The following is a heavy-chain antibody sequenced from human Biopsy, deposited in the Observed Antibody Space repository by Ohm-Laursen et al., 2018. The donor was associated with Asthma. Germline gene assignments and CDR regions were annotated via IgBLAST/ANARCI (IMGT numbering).Heavy chain of an antibody. V-gene: IGHV3-33*05. CDR2: MSYDGSMK. J-gene: IGHJ4*02. CDR3: AKRRGYSGHDNDY. CDR1: GFTFSSYG. Sequence: SLRLSCAASGFTFSSYGMDWVRQAPGKGLEWVALMSYDGSMKDYADSVRGRFTISRDNSKNTLYLRMNSLRVEDTATYYCAKRRGYSGHDNDYWGQGTLVIVSS. D-gene: IGHD5-12*01.